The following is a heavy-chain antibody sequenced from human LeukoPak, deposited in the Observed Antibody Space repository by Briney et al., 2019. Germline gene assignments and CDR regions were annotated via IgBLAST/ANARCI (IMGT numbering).Heavy chain of an antibody. D-gene: IGHD6-13*01. Sequence: GGSLRLSCAASGFTFSSYAMSWVRQAPGKGLEWVSAISGSGGSTYYADSVKGRFTISRDNSKNTLYLQMNSLRAEDTAVYYCAKGYRYSSSLSYFDYWGQGTLVTVSS. CDR3: AKGYRYSSSLSYFDY. CDR1: GFTFSSYA. V-gene: IGHV3-23*01. J-gene: IGHJ4*02. CDR2: ISGSGGST.